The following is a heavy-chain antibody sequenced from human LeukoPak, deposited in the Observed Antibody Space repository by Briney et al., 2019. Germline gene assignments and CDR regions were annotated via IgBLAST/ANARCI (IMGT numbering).Heavy chain of an antibody. CDR3: AKNPVAGRTYYFDY. J-gene: IGHJ4*02. CDR1: GFTFSSHS. Sequence: GGSLRLSCAASGFTFSSHSMNWFRQAPGEGLEWVSSISSSSSYIYYADSVKGRFTISRDNAKNSLYLQMNSLRGEDTAVYYCAKNPVAGRTYYFDYWGQGTLVTVSS. V-gene: IGHV3-21*01. D-gene: IGHD6-19*01. CDR2: ISSSSSYI.